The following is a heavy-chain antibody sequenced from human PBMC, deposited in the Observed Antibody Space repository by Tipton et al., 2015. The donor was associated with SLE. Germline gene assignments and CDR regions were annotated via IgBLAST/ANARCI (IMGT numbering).Heavy chain of an antibody. J-gene: IGHJ4*02. CDR1: GGSISSHY. Sequence: TLSLTCTVSGGSISSHYWSWIRQPPGKGLEWIGSIYYSGSTYHNPSFKSRVTISVDTSKNQFSLKLSSVTAADTAVYYCARGVVRFDYWGQGTLVTVSS. D-gene: IGHD3-10*01. CDR3: ARGVVRFDY. V-gene: IGHV4-59*11. CDR2: IYYSGST.